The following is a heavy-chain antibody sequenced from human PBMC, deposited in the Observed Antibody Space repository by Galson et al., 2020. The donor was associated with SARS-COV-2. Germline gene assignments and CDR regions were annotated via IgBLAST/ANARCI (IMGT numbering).Heavy chain of an antibody. D-gene: IGHD5-12*01. CDR2: IFSNDEK. V-gene: IGHV2-26*01. CDR3: ARIIVARLGYYFDY. Sequence: SGPTLVKPTETLTLTCTVSGFSLSNARMGVSWIRQPPGKALEWLAHIFSNDEKSYSTSLKSRLTISKDTSKSQVVLTMTNMDPVDTATYFCARIIVARLGYYFDYWGQGTLVTVSS. J-gene: IGHJ4*02. CDR1: GFSLSNARMG.